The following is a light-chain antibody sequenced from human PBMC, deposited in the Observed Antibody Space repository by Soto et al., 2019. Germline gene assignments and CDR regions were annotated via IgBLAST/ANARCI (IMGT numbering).Light chain of an antibody. J-gene: IGKJ2*01. CDR3: QQRSRPPYA. V-gene: IGKV3-11*01. CDR2: DAS. CDR1: QSVSKY. Sequence: EIVLTQSPATLSLSPGEGATLSCRASQSVSKYVAWYQQKPGQVPRLVIYDASIRATGIPARFSGSGSGTDFTLTISSLEPEDFAVYYCQQRSRPPYAFGQGTKLEIK.